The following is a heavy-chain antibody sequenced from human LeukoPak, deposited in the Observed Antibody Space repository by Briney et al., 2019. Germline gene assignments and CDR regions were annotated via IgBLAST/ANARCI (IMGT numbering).Heavy chain of an antibody. CDR3: ARIYYYGSGSPIPPDY. V-gene: IGHV4-39*07. J-gene: IGHJ4*02. Sequence: SETLSLTCTVSGGSISSSSYYWGWIRQPPGKGLEWIGSIYYSGSTYYNPSLKSRVTISVDTSKNQFSLKLSSVTAADTAVYYCARIYYYGSGSPIPPDYWGQGTLVTVSS. CDR1: GGSISSSSYY. CDR2: IYYSGST. D-gene: IGHD3-10*01.